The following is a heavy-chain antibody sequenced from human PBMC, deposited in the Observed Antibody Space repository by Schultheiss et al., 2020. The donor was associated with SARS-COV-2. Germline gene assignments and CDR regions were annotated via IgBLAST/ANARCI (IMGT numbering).Heavy chain of an antibody. V-gene: IGHV4-39*01. Sequence: SETLSLTCTVSGGSISSGGYYWSWIRQPPGKGLEWIGSIYHSGSTYYNPSLKSRVTISVDTSKNQFSLKLSSVTAADTAVYYCARIAASKKTFDYWGQGTLVTVSS. CDR1: GGSISSGGYY. CDR3: ARIAASKKTFDY. CDR2: IYHSGST. J-gene: IGHJ4*02. D-gene: IGHD6-13*01.